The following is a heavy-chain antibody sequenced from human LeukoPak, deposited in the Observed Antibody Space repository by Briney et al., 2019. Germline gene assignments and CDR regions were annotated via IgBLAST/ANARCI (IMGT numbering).Heavy chain of an antibody. J-gene: IGHJ4*02. Sequence: GGSLRLSCAASGFTFSSYAMSWVRQPPGKGLEWASTISGSGGGTYYADSVKGRFTISRDNSKNTLYLQMNSLRPEDTAVYYCAGYFCSGGSCYRYFDYWGQGTLVTVSS. V-gene: IGHV3-23*01. CDR2: ISGSGGGT. CDR1: GFTFSSYA. D-gene: IGHD2-15*01. CDR3: AGYFCSGGSCYRYFDY.